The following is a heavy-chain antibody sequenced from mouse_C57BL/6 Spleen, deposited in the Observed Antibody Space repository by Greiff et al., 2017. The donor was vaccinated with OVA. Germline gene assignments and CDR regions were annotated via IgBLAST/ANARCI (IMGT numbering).Heavy chain of an antibody. Sequence: EVNVVQSGGGLVQPGASLRLSCAASGFTFTDYYMSWVRQPPGKAPAWLALIRNKANGYSTEYTASVKGRFTIPRANSKNILYLQMDTLRAEDSATYYGVKAVITTVVEHWYFDVWGTGTTVTVSS. CDR2: IRNKANGYST. CDR3: VKAVITTVVEHWYFDV. J-gene: IGHJ1*03. D-gene: IGHD1-1*01. CDR1: GFTFTDYY. V-gene: IGHV7-4*01.